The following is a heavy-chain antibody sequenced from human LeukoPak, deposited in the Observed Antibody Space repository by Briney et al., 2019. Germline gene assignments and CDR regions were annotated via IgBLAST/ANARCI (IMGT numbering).Heavy chain of an antibody. D-gene: IGHD3-10*01. V-gene: IGHV3-23*01. Sequence: GGSLRLSCAASGFTFSNYWMSWVRQAPGKGLEWVSGTSGGGGDTSYADSVKGRFTISRDNSKNTLYLHMNSLRAEDTAVYYCAKDTRYGSETFGAFDIWGQGTMITVSS. CDR3: AKDTRYGSETFGAFDI. J-gene: IGHJ3*02. CDR2: TSGGGGDT. CDR1: GFTFSNYW.